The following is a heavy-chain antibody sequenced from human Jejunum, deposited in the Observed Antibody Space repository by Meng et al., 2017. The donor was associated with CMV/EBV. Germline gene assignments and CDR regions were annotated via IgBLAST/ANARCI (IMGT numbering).Heavy chain of an antibody. CDR1: GFIFTSYA. D-gene: IGHD2-2*01. CDR2: ISAYNGNT. J-gene: IGHJ4*02. CDR3: ARFYCSSTSCPHVLFDY. Sequence: QVQLVQSGAEVKKPVASVKGSCEASGFIFTSYAISWVRQAPGQGLQYMGWISAYNGNTNYAQELQGRVTMTTDTSTSTAYMELRSLRFDDTAVYYCARFYCSSTSCPHVLFDYWGQGTLVTVSS. V-gene: IGHV1-18*01.